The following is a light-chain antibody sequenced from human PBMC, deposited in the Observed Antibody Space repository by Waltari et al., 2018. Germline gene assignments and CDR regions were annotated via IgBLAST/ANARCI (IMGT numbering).Light chain of an antibody. CDR2: KVY. V-gene: IGKV2-30*02. CDR1: QSLVHSDGNTY. CDR3: MQATLWPWT. Sequence: DVVMTQSPLSLPVTLGQPASISCRSSQSLVHSDGNTYLNWFQQRPGQSPRRLIYKVYNRDAGVPDRFSGSGSGTDFTLKISRVEAEDVGVFYCMQATLWPWTFGQGTKVEIK. J-gene: IGKJ1*01.